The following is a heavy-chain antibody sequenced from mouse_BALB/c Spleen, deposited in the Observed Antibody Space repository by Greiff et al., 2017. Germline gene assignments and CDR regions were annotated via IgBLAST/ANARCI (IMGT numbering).Heavy chain of an antibody. J-gene: IGHJ4*01. CDR3: ARYGYDVRYAMDY. V-gene: IGHV5-9-3*01. CDR2: ISSGGSYT. Sequence: EVKLVESGGGLVKPGGSLKLSCAASGFTFSSYAMSWVRQTPEKRLEWVATISSGGSYTYYPDSVKGRFTISRDNAKNTLYLQMSSLRSEDTAMYYCARYGYDVRYAMDYWGQGTSVTVSS. CDR1: GFTFSSYA. D-gene: IGHD2-2*01.